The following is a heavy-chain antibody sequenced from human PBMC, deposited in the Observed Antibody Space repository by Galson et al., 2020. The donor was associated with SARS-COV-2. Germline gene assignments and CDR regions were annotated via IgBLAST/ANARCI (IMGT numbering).Heavy chain of an antibody. V-gene: IGHV4-39*07. CDR3: ARVRGVGTSIAARPVFDY. Sequence: SETLSLTCTVSGGSISSSSYYWGWIRQPPGKGLEWIGSIYYSGSTYYNPSLKSRVTISVDTSKNQFSLKLSSVTAADTAVYYCARVRGVGTSIAARPVFDYWGQGTLVTVSS. CDR2: IYYSGST. J-gene: IGHJ4*02. D-gene: IGHD6-6*01. CDR1: GGSISSSSYY.